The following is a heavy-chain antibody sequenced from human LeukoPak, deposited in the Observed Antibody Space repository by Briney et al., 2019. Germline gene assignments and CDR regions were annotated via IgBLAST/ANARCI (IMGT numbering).Heavy chain of an antibody. CDR3: ATGPAKSGWFDR. J-gene: IGHJ5*02. CDR2: INQDGSEK. V-gene: IGHV3-7*01. CDR1: GFTFSGYW. Sequence: GGSLRLSCAASGFTFSGYWMSWVRQAPGKGLEWVANINQDGSEKNYVDSVKGRFTISRDNAKNSLSLQMYSLRAEDTAVYYCATGPAKSGWFDRWGQGTLVTVSS. D-gene: IGHD3-10*01.